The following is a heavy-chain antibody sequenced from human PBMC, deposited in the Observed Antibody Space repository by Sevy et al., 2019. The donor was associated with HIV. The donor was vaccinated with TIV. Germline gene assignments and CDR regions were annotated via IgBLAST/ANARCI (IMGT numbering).Heavy chain of an antibody. CDR1: GFTFSSYG. Sequence: GGSLRLSCAASGFTFSSYGMHWVRQAPGKGLEWVAVISYDGSNKYYADSVKGRFTISRDNSKKTLYVQMNRPRAEDTAVYYCTTALGVGVGATRGFYYNYGMDVWSQGTRVTVSS. J-gene: IGHJ6*02. D-gene: IGHD1-26*01. CDR2: ISYDGSNK. CDR3: TTALGVGVGATRGFYYNYGMDV. V-gene: IGHV3-30*03.